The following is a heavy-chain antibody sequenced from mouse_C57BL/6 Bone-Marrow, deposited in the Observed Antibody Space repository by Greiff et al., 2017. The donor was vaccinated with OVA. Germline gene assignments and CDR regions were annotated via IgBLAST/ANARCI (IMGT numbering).Heavy chain of an antibody. J-gene: IGHJ2*01. D-gene: IGHD1-1*01. V-gene: IGHV1-75*01. CDR2: IFPGSGST. CDR1: GYTFTDYY. Sequence: VQLQESGPELVKPGASVKISCKASGYTFTDYYINWVKQRPGQGLEWIGWIFPGSGSTYYNEKFKGKATLTVDKSSSTAYMLLSSLTSEDSAVYFCARNPYYYGSSWDYWGQGTTLTVSS. CDR3: ARNPYYYGSSWDY.